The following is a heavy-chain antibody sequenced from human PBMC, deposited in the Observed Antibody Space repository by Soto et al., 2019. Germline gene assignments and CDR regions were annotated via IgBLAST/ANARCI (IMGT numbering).Heavy chain of an antibody. Sequence: GGSLRLSCAASGFTFSGSAMHWVRQASGKGLEWVGRIRSKANSYATAYAASVKGRFTISRDDSKNTAYLQMNSLKTEDTAVYYCTAGIAAAGTPYNWFDPWGQGTLVTVSS. V-gene: IGHV3-73*01. D-gene: IGHD6-13*01. CDR3: TAGIAAAGTPYNWFDP. J-gene: IGHJ5*02. CDR1: GFTFSGSA. CDR2: IRSKANSYAT.